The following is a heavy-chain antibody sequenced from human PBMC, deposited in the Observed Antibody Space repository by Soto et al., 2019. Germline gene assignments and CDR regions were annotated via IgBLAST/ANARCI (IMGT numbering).Heavy chain of an antibody. J-gene: IGHJ6*02. CDR3: TTAAYFDFLSGYYPPPYFYYGMDV. CDR2: IKSKTDGGTT. D-gene: IGHD3-3*01. CDR1: GFTFINAW. Sequence: PGGSLRLSCAASGFTFINAWMNWVRQTPGKGLEWVGRIKSKTDGGTTDYAAPVKGRFTISRDDSKNTLYLQMNSLKTEDTAVYYCTTAAYFDFLSGYYPPPYFYYGMDVWGQGTTVTVSS. V-gene: IGHV3-15*07.